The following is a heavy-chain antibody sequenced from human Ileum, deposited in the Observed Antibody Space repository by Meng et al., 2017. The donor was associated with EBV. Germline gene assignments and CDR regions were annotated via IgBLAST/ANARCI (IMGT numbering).Heavy chain of an antibody. CDR2: IYNSGST. Sequence: QGQLQDAGPGLGKPSKTLSLTCTVSGGSISSSNYYWSWIRQPPGKGLEWSGHIYNSGSTYYNPSLKSRITISVDTSKNQFSLKLSSVTAADTAVYYCARGQKGYFDLWGRGTLVTVSS. J-gene: IGHJ2*01. CDR3: ARGQKGYFDL. V-gene: IGHV4-30-4*01. CDR1: GGSISSSNYY.